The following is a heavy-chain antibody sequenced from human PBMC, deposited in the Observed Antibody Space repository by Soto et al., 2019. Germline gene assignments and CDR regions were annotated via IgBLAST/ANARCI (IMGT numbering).Heavy chain of an antibody. J-gene: IGHJ4*02. CDR2: VCTGGAT. CDR3: VRDKRTISGIFPGY. CDR1: GLDVTTSC. D-gene: IGHD1-1*01. Sequence: SGGSLRIAWAGCGLDVTTSCMRWILQAPGKGLECVSIVCTGGATHYADSVKGRFTISRDSSKNTVHLQMNNVRAEDTAVYYCVRDKRTISGIFPGYWGQGTQVTVSS. V-gene: IGHV3-53*01.